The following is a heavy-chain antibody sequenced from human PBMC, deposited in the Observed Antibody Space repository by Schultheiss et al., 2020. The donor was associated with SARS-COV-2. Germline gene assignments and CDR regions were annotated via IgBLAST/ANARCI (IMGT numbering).Heavy chain of an antibody. V-gene: IGHV4-61*01. J-gene: IGHJ6*02. D-gene: IGHD5-12*01. CDR3: ARQGATIGYYYYGMDV. CDR2: IYYSGST. CDR1: GGSVSSGSYY. Sequence: SETLSLTCTVSGGSVSSGSYYWSWIRQPPGKGLEWIGYIYYSGSTYYNPSLKSRVTISVDTSKNQFSLKLSSVTAADTAVYYCARQGATIGYYYYGMDVWGQGTTVTVSS.